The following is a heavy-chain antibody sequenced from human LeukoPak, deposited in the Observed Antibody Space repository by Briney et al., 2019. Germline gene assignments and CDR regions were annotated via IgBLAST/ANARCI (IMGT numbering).Heavy chain of an antibody. CDR1: GFTFGDYA. V-gene: IGHV3-49*03. D-gene: IGHD3-3*01. Sequence: GGSLRLSCTVSGFTFGDYAMSWFRQAPGKGLEWVGFIRSKAYGGTTEYAASVKGRFTISRDDSKSIVYLQMNSLKTEDTAVYYCTRDDFWSGYYPPRDYWGQGTLVTASS. CDR3: TRDDFWSGYYPPRDY. J-gene: IGHJ4*02. CDR2: IRSKAYGGTT.